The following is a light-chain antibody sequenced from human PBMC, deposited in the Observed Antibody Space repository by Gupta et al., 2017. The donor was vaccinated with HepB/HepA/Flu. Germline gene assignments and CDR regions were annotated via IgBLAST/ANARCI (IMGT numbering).Light chain of an antibody. V-gene: IGLV1-44*01. J-gene: IGLJ2*01. CDR3: AAWDTSHNVVV. CDR2: YNG. Sequence: QSVLTQSTSVSGTPGQRVTISCSGSSSNVGRNNVNWYQQLPGTAPKLLIYYNGARPSAVPDSISGSKYATSATVAISGLQAEDGADYYCAAWDTSHNVVVFGGGTKLTVL. CDR1: SSNVGRNN.